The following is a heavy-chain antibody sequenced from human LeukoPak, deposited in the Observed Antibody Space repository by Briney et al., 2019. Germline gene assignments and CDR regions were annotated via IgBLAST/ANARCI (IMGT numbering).Heavy chain of an antibody. CDR3: ARGESWSGYYLDY. CDR1: GGSISTYY. CDR2: IYYTGNT. J-gene: IGHJ4*02. Sequence: SETLSLXCIVSGGSISTYYWTWIRQPPGKGLEWIGYIYYTGNTNYNPSLKGRVTMSVDTSKNQLSLKLSSVTSADTAMYYCARGESWSGYYLDYWGPGTLVTVSS. D-gene: IGHD3-3*01. V-gene: IGHV4-59*01.